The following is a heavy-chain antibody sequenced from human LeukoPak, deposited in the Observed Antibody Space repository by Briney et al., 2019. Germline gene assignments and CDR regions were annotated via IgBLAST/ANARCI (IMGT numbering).Heavy chain of an antibody. CDR3: ARGRRDGYNLEYFDK. CDR2: INHSGST. Sequence: NSSETLSLTCAVYGGSFSGYYWSWIRQPPGKGLEWIGEINHSGSTNYNPSLKSRVTISVDTSKNQFSLKLSPVTAADTAVYYCARGRRDGYNLEYFDKWGQGTLVTVSS. J-gene: IGHJ4*02. V-gene: IGHV4-34*01. CDR1: GGSFSGYY. D-gene: IGHD5-24*01.